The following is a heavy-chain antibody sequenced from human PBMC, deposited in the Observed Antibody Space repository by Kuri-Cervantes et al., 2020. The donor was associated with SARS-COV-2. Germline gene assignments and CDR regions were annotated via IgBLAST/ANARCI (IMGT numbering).Heavy chain of an antibody. V-gene: IGHV2-5*01. CDR2: IYWNDDK. J-gene: IGHJ4*02. D-gene: IGHD3-3*01. Sequence: SGPTLVKPTQTLTLTCTFSGFSLSTSGVGVGWIRQPPGKALEWLALIYWNDDKRYSPPLKSRLTITKDTSKNQVVLTMTNMDPVDTATYYCAHRQALRFLECSYMGGGRFDYWGQGTLVTVSS. CDR1: GFSLSTSGVG. CDR3: AHRQALRFLECSYMGGGRFDY.